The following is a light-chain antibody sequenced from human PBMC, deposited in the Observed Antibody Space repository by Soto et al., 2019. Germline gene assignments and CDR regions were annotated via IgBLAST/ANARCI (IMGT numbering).Light chain of an antibody. CDR2: DAP. V-gene: IGKV1-33*01. CDR1: QDITTH. J-gene: IGKJ1*01. Sequence: DIQLTQSPSSLSASVGDRVSITCQASQDITTHLNWYQQKPGRAPQLLIFDAPNLETGVPSRFSASGYGTHFRFTISSVQPEDVATYYCQHPGTFGQGTRV. CDR3: QHPGT.